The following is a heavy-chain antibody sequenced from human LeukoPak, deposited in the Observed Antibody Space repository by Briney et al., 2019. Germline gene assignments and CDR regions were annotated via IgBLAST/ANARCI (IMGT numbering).Heavy chain of an antibody. D-gene: IGHD3-10*01. CDR2: INPNDDST. Sequence: ASVKVSCKTSEYTFTNYYMHWVRQAPGQGLEWMGIINPNDDSTTHIQRFQGRVTMTRDTSTTTVYMELSSLTSEDTAVYYCARGQAPNDAFDIWGQGTMVTVSS. CDR1: EYTFTNYY. CDR3: ARGQAPNDAFDI. V-gene: IGHV1-46*01. J-gene: IGHJ3*02.